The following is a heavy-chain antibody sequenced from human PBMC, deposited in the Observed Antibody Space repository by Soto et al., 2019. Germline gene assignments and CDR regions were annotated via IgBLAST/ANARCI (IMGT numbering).Heavy chain of an antibody. CDR3: ASGRLGIAAAGDDAFDI. J-gene: IGHJ3*02. CDR1: GYTFTSYY. Sequence: ASVKVSCKASGYTFTSYYMHWVRQAPGQGLEWMGIINPSGGSTSYAQKFQGRVTMTRDTSTSTVYMELSSLRSEDTAVYYCASGRLGIAAAGDDAFDIWGKGTMVTVSS. CDR2: INPSGGST. D-gene: IGHD6-13*01. V-gene: IGHV1-46*01.